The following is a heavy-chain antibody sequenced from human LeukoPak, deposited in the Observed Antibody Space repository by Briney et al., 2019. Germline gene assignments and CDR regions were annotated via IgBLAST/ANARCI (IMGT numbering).Heavy chain of an antibody. CDR1: GFSVSNNY. D-gene: IGHD3-22*01. V-gene: IGHV3-66*04. Sequence: GGSLRLSCAVSGFSVSNNYMSWVRQAPGKGLEWVSVIYSGGSTYYADSVKDRFTISRDNSKNTLYLQMNSLRAEDTAVYYCASQHYYDSSAPFDYWGQGTLVTVSS. CDR3: ASQHYYDSSAPFDY. CDR2: IYSGGST. J-gene: IGHJ4*02.